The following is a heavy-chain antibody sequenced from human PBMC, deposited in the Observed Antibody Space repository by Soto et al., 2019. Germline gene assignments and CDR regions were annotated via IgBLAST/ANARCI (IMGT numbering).Heavy chain of an antibody. V-gene: IGHV3-7*05. D-gene: IGHD1-1*01. J-gene: IGHJ3*01. Sequence: EAQLVESGGDLVQPGGSLRLSCAASGFTFSNFWMSWVRQSPGRGLEWVANINQDGTARYYVDSVKGRFTISRDNAKHSLFLQMSSLRAEDTAVYFCAKDAGFCTSVVCKGDALDVWGLGTMVTVSS. CDR2: INQDGTAR. CDR3: AKDAGFCTSVVCKGDALDV. CDR1: GFTFSNFW.